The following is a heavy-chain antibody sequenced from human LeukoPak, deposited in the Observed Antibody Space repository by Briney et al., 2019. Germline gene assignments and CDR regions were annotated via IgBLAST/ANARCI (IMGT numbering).Heavy chain of an antibody. CDR3: AKYSSGGAGYYYYMDV. CDR2: FSGSGGST. D-gene: IGHD6-19*01. V-gene: IGHV3-23*01. J-gene: IGHJ6*03. CDR1: GFTFSSYA. Sequence: GGSLRLSCAASGFTFSSYAMSWVRQAPGKGLECISGFSGSGGSTYYADSVKGRFTISRDNSKNTLYLQMNSLRAEDTAVYYCAKYSSGGAGYYYYMDVWGKGTTVTVSS.